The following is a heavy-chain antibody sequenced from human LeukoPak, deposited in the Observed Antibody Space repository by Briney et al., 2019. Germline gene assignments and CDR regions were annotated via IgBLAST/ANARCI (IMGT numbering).Heavy chain of an antibody. Sequence: GGSLRLSCAASGFTFSSYAMSWVRQAPGKGLEWVSLISGDGGSTYYADSVKGRFTISRDNSKNSLYLQMNSQRTEDTALYYCASKVALGYWGQGTLVTVSS. CDR1: GFTFSSYA. J-gene: IGHJ4*02. CDR2: ISGDGGST. D-gene: IGHD7-27*01. V-gene: IGHV3-43*02. CDR3: ASKVALGY.